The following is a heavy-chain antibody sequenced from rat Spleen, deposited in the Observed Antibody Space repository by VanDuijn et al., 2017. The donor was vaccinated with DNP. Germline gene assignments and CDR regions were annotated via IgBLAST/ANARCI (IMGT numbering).Heavy chain of an antibody. CDR2: INKDSNTI. J-gene: IGHJ4*01. Sequence: EVKLVESGGGLVQPGRSLKLSCAASGFNFNDYWMGWVRQAPGKGKEWIGEINKDSNTINYTPSLKDKFTISRDNAQNTLFLQMSKLGSEDTAIYYCARGRLYPHYAMDAWGQGTSVTVSS. D-gene: IGHD1-2*01. V-gene: IGHV4-2*01. CDR1: GFNFNDYW. CDR3: ARGRLYPHYAMDA.